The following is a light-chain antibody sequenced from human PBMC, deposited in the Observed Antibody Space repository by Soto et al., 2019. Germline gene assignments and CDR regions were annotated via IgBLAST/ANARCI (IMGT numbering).Light chain of an antibody. CDR1: QSVATY. J-gene: IGKJ1*01. CDR2: DAS. Sequence: EIVLTQSPGTLSLSPGERATLSCRASQSVATYLAWYQQKPGQPPRLLIFDASTRATGVPARFGGDESGTDFTLTISSLEPEDFAVYYCQQRFNWPTFGQGTKVDIK. V-gene: IGKV3-11*01. CDR3: QQRFNWPT.